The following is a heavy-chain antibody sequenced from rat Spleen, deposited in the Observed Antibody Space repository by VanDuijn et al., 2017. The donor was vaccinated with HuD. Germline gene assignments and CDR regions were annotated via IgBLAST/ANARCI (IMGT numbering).Heavy chain of an antibody. CDR2: ISAGGGNT. V-gene: IGHV5-29*01. D-gene: IGHD1-11*01. CDR1: GFTFSNYG. J-gene: IGHJ3*01. CDR3: ARQDYGGYWFAY. Sequence: EVQLVESGGGLVQPGRSLKLSCAVSGFTFSNYGMAWVRQAPTKGLEWVATISAGGGNTYYRDSVKGRFTVSRDNAKSTLYLQMDSLRSEDTATYYCARQDYGGYWFAYWGQGTLVTVSS.